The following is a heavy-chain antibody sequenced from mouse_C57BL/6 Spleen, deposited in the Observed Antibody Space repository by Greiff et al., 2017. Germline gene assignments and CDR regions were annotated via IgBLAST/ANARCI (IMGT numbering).Heavy chain of an antibody. D-gene: IGHD1-2*01. CDR1: GYTFTDYY. CDR2: IYPGSGNT. V-gene: IGHV1-76*01. CDR3: ARCDGPAYFDY. J-gene: IGHJ2*01. Sequence: QVQLQQSGAELVRPGASVKLSCKASGYTFTDYYINWVKQRPGQGLEWIARIYPGSGNTYYNEKFKGKATLTAEKSSSTAYMQLSSLTSEDYAVEFCARCDGPAYFDYWGQGTTLTVSA.